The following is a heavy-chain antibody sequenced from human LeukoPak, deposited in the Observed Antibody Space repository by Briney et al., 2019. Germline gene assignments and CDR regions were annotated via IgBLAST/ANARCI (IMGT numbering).Heavy chain of an antibody. CDR1: GDSIKSSTYY. CDR2: IYCSGTT. D-gene: IGHD3-3*01. J-gene: IGHJ5*02. V-gene: IGHV4-39*07. CDR3: ARALRRFLEWYWFDP. Sequence: SETLSLTCTVSGDSIKSSTYYWGWIRQPAGKGLEWIGNIYCSGTTSYNPSLKSRVTISVDTSKNQFSLRLSSVTAADTAVYYCARALRRFLEWYWFDPWGQGTLVTVS.